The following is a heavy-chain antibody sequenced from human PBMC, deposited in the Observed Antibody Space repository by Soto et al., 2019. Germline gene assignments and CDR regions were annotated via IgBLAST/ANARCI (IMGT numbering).Heavy chain of an antibody. V-gene: IGHV1-2*04. J-gene: IGHJ6*02. Sequence: VSVNLSCKASGYTFSVYYMHWVRQAPRQGLEWMGWINPNSGGTNYAQKFQGWVTMTRDTSISTAYMELSRLRSDDTAVYYCARDGCTNGVCYRQPYYYGMDVWGQGTTVTVSS. CDR2: INPNSGGT. D-gene: IGHD2-8*01. CDR1: GYTFSVYY. CDR3: ARDGCTNGVCYRQPYYYGMDV.